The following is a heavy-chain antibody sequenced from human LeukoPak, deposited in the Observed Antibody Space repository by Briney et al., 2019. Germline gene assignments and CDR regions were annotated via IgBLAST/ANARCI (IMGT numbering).Heavy chain of an antibody. D-gene: IGHD6-6*01. CDR3: ARGGYSSSPTRFDP. V-gene: IGHV1-69*06. CDR2: IIPIFGTA. CDR1: GGTFSSYA. Sequence: ASVKVSCKASGGTFSSYAISWVRQAPGQGLEWMGGIIPIFGTANYAQKFQGRVTITADKSTSTAYMVLSSLRSEDTAVYYCARGGYSSSPTRFDPWGQGTLVTVSS. J-gene: IGHJ5*02.